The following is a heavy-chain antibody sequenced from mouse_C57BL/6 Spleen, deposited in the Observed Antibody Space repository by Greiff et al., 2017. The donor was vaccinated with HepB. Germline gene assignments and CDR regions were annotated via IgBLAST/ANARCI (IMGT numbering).Heavy chain of an antibody. V-gene: IGHV3-1*01. J-gene: IGHJ3*01. Sequence: EVQLKESGPGMVKPSQSLSLTCTVTGYSITSGYDWHWIRHFPGNKLEWMGYISYSGSTNYNPSLKSRISITHDTSKNHFFLKLNSVTTEDTATYYCARGAYYSNSWFAYWGQGTLVTVSA. CDR3: ARGAYYSNSWFAY. D-gene: IGHD2-5*01. CDR2: ISYSGST. CDR1: GYSITSGYD.